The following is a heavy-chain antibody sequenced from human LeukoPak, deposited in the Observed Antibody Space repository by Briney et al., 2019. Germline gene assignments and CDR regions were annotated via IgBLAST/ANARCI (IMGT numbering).Heavy chain of an antibody. J-gene: IGHJ5*02. CDR2: IIPIFGTA. CDR1: GGTFSSYA. D-gene: IGHD4-11*01. CDR3: AGLDYSNYSDWFDP. V-gene: IGHV1-69*06. Sequence: SVKASCKASGGTFSSYAISWVRQAPGQGLEWMGGIIPIFGTASYAQKFQGRVTITADKSTSTAYMELSSLRSEDTAVYYCAGLDYSNYSDWFDPWGQGTLVTVSS.